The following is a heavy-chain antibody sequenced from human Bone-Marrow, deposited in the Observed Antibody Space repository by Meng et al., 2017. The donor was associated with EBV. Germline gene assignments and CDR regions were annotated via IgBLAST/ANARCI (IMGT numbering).Heavy chain of an antibody. D-gene: IGHD6-25*01. CDR1: GGACSDYA. V-gene: IGHV4-34*01. J-gene: IGHJ5*02. CDR2: INHSGST. Sequence: GAGRLKPSGTLSLHCAVYGGACSDYAGPWIPQPPGKGLEWIGEINHSGSTNYNPSLKSRVTISVDTSKNQFSLKLSSVTAADTAVYYCATQRRDTDWFDPWGQGTLVTVSS. CDR3: ATQRRDTDWFDP.